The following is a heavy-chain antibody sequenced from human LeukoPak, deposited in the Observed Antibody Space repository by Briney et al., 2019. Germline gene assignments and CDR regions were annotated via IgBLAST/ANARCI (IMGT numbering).Heavy chain of an antibody. V-gene: IGHV3-15*07. CDR1: GLTVTNAW. CDR3: TTDGTVTY. Sequence: GGSLRLSCSASGLTVTNAWMNWVRQAPGEGLDWVGRIASKTDGGATDYAAPVKGRFTISRDDSKNTLYLQMNSLKTEDTAVYYCTTDGTVTYWGQGTLVTASS. CDR2: IASKTDGGAT. D-gene: IGHD4-11*01. J-gene: IGHJ4*02.